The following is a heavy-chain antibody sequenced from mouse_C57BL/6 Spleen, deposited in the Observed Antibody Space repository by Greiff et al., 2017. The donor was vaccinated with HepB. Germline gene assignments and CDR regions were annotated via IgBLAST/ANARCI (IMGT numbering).Heavy chain of an antibody. CDR2: ISYDGSN. CDR3: ARDLE. Sequence: ESGPGLVKPSQSLSLTCSVTGYSITSGYYWNWIRQFPGNKLEWMGYISYDGSNNYNPSLKNRISITRDTSKNQFFLKLNSVTTEDTATYYCARDLERGQGTLVTVSA. CDR1: GYSITSGYY. J-gene: IGHJ3*01. V-gene: IGHV3-6*01.